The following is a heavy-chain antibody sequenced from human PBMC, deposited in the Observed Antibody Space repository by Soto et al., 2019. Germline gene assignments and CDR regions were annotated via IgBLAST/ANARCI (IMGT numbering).Heavy chain of an antibody. CDR2: IYTDGRT. V-gene: IGHV3-53*01. CDR3: ARDPAVTTDYGLDV. CDR1: GFTVNVNY. J-gene: IGHJ6*02. D-gene: IGHD4-17*01. Sequence: GGSLRLSCAASGFTVNVNYMTWVRQAPGKGLEWVSFIYTDGRTFYADSVKGRFTISRDDSENTVYLQMNSLRVEDTAVYYCARDPAVTTDYGLDVWGQGTTVTVSS.